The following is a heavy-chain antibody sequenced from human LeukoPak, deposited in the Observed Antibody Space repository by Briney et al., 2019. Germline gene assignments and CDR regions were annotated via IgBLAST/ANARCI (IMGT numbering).Heavy chain of an antibody. CDR2: FGGRDGST. CDR3: AKGHYYGSGSLDY. J-gene: IGHJ4*02. Sequence: GGSLRLSCAASGFTFSSYGVSWVRQAPGKGLEWVSAFGGRDGSTYYADSVKGRFTISRDNSKNTLYVQMSSLRAEDTAVYYCAKGHYYGSGSLDYWGQGTLVTVSS. CDR1: GFTFSSYG. V-gene: IGHV3-23*01. D-gene: IGHD3-10*01.